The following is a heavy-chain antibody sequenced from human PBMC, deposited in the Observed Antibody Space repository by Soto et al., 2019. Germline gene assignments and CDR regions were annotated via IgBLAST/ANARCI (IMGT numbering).Heavy chain of an antibody. J-gene: IGHJ4*02. D-gene: IGHD5-12*01. Sequence: EVQLVESGGGLIQPGGSLRLSCAASGFIVSSNYMSWVRQAPGKGLEWVSVIYSGGNTDYADSVKGRFTISRDNSKNTLYLQMNSLRAEDTAVYYCARVLGGYSGYDGHWGQGTLVTVSS. V-gene: IGHV3-53*01. CDR2: IYSGGNT. CDR3: ARVLGGYSGYDGH. CDR1: GFIVSSNY.